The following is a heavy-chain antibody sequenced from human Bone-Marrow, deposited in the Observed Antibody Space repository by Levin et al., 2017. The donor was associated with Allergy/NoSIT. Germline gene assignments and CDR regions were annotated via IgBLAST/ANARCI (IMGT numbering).Heavy chain of an antibody. CDR3: AHRSITMVRGAGKRWGGAGYKRLFLQEPLDY. D-gene: IGHD3-10*01. V-gene: IGHV2-5*02. J-gene: IGHJ4*02. Sequence: SGPTLVKPTQTLTLTCTFSGFSLSTSGVGVGWIRQPPGKALEWLALIYWDDDKRYSPSLKSRLTITKDTSKNQVVLTMTNMDPVDTATYYCAHRSITMVRGAGKRWGGAGYKRLFLQEPLDYWGQGTLVTVSS. CDR1: GFSLSTSGVG. CDR2: IYWDDDK.